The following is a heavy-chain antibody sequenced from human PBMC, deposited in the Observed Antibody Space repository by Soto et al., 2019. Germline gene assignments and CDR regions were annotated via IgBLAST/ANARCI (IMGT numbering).Heavy chain of an antibody. V-gene: IGHV1-69*10. CDR2: IIPIFGIA. Sequence: ASVKVSCKASGGTFSSYAISWVRQAPGQELEWMGGIIPIFGIANYAQKFHGRVTITADKSTSTAYMELSSLRSEDAAVYYCAREPDRSGRYADAFDIWGQGTMVTVSS. J-gene: IGHJ3*02. D-gene: IGHD1-26*01. CDR3: AREPDRSGRYADAFDI. CDR1: GGTFSSYA.